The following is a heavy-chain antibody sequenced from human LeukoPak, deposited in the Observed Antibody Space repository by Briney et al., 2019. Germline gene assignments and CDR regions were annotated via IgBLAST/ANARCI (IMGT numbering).Heavy chain of an antibody. J-gene: IGHJ4*02. CDR3: ARGCSSTSCYKHFDY. Sequence: ASVKVSCKASGYTFTSYGISWVRQAPRQGLEWMGWISAYNGNTNYAQKLQGRVTMTTDTSTSTAYMELRSLRSDDTAVYYCARGCSSTSCYKHFDYWGQGILVTVSS. D-gene: IGHD2-2*02. CDR2: ISAYNGNT. V-gene: IGHV1-18*01. CDR1: GYTFTSYG.